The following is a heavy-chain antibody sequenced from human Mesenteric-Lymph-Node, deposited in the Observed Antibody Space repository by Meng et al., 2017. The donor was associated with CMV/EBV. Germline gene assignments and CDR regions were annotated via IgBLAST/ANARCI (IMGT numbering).Heavy chain of an antibody. CDR3: ARGRYCSRTSCYPFDY. V-gene: IGHV1-2*06. CDR1: YTFTGYY. D-gene: IGHD2-2*01. Sequence: YTFTGYYLHWVRQAPGQVLEWMGRINSHTGGTNYAQKFQGRVTMTSDTSLRTAYMELSRLTSDDTAVYYCARGRYCSRTSCYPFDYWGQGTLVTVSS. CDR2: INSHTGGT. J-gene: IGHJ4*02.